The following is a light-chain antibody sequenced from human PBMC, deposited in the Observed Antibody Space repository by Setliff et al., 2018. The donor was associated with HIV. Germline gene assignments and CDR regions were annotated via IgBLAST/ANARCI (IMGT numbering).Light chain of an antibody. CDR3: SSVRRSSLSSYV. CDR1: SSDVGAYDY. CDR2: EVS. V-gene: IGLV2-14*01. Sequence: QSVLTQPASVSGSPGQSITISCTGTSSDVGAYDYVSWYQKHPGKAPKLIIYEVSNRPSGVSSRFSGSKSGDTASLTISGLQAEDEADYYCSSVRRSSLSSYVFGSGTKVTVL. J-gene: IGLJ1*01.